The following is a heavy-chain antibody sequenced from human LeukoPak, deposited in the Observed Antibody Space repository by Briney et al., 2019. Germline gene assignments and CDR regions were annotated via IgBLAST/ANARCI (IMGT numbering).Heavy chain of an antibody. CDR3: ARVYEDPDY. V-gene: IGHV4-34*01. Sequence: PSETLSLTCAVYGGSFSGYYWSWIRQPPGKGLEWIGEINHSGSTNYNRSLKSRVTISVDTSKNQFSLKLSSVTAADTAVYYCARVYEDPDYWGQGTLVTVSS. J-gene: IGHJ4*02. CDR2: INHSGST. D-gene: IGHD2/OR15-2a*01. CDR1: GGSFSGYY.